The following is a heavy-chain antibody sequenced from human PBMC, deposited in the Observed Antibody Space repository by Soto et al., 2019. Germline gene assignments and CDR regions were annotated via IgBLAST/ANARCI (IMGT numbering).Heavy chain of an antibody. CDR2: ISGSGDRT. V-gene: IGHV3-23*01. CDR1: GITFSSYA. Sequence: EVQLLESGGGLVQPGGSLRLSCVASGITFSSYAMSWVRQAPGKGLEWVSAISGSGDRTYYTDSVKGRFTISRDNSKNTQFLQMNSLRAEDTAVYYCAKDRYDSSGYPPSRTLGFAGYFYHWGQGTPVTVSS. D-gene: IGHD3-22*01. J-gene: IGHJ1*01. CDR3: AKDRYDSSGYPPSRTLGFAGYFYH.